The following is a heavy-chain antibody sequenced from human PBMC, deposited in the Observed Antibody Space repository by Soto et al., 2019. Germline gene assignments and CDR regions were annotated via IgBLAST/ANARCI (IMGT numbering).Heavy chain of an antibody. CDR2: INPKSGGT. D-gene: IGHD2-8*01. V-gene: IGHV1-2*04. Sequence: ASVKVSCKASGYTFTGYYMHWVRQAPGQGLEWLGRINPKSGGTSTAQKFQGWVTMTTDTSISTASMELTRLTSDDTAIYYCARGDSTDCSNGVCSFFYNHDMDVWGQGATVTVSS. J-gene: IGHJ6*02. CDR1: GYTFTGYY. CDR3: ARGDSTDCSNGVCSFFYNHDMDV.